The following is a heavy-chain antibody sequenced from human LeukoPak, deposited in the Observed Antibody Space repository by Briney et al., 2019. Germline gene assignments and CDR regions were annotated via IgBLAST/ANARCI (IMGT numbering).Heavy chain of an antibody. V-gene: IGHV4-59*08. CDR3: ARLGGGGRDY. CDR2: IYYSGST. CDR1: GGSISSYY. Sequence: SETLSLTCTVSGGSISSYYWSWIRQPPGKGLEWIGYIYYSGSTNYNPLKSRVTISVDTSKNQFSLKLSSVTAADTAVYYCARLGGGGRDYWGQGALVTVSS. J-gene: IGHJ4*02. D-gene: IGHD4-23*01.